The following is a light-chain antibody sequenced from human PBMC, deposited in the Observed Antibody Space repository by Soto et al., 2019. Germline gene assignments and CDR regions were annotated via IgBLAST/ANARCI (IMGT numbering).Light chain of an antibody. Sequence: QSALTQPASVSGSHGQSITISCTGTSSDVGGYKYVSWYQQHPGKVPKLMIYEVSNRPSGVSNRFSGSKSGNTASLSISGRQAEDEAEYYCSSYTRSTTLNVRFGGGTKLTVL. CDR2: EVS. CDR3: SSYTRSTTLNVR. J-gene: IGLJ2*01. V-gene: IGLV2-14*01. CDR1: SSDVGGYKY.